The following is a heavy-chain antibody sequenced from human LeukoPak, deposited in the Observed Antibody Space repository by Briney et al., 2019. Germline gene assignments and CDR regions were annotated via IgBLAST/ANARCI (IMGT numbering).Heavy chain of an antibody. CDR3: ARDSLGSSSWYRAGMDV. D-gene: IGHD6-13*01. J-gene: IGHJ6*04. CDR2: IIPIFGTA. CDR1: GGTFSSYA. V-gene: IGHV1-69*13. Sequence: ASVKVSCKASGGTFSSYAISRVRQAPGQGLEWMGGIIPIFGTANYAQKFQGRVTITADESTSTAYMELSSLRSEDTAVYYCARDSLGSSSWYRAGMDVWGKGTTVTVSS.